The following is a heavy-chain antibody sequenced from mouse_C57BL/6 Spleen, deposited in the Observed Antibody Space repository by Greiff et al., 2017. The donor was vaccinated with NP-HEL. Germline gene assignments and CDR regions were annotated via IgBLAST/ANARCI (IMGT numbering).Heavy chain of an antibody. Sequence: QVQLKESGAELVKPEASVKLSCKASGYTFTEYTIHWVKQRSGQGLEWIGWFYPGSGSIKYNEKFKDKATLTADKSSSTVYMELSRLTSEDSAVYVCARHLTTVVAPYAMDYWGQGTSVTVSS. V-gene: IGHV1-62-2*01. D-gene: IGHD1-1*01. J-gene: IGHJ4*01. CDR2: FYPGSGSI. CDR1: GYTFTEYT. CDR3: ARHLTTVVAPYAMDY.